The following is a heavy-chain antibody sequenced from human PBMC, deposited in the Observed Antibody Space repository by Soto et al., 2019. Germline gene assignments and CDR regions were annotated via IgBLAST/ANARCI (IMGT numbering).Heavy chain of an antibody. V-gene: IGHV2-5*02. CDR3: AHRRGDDYGDPEAFDY. Sequence: QITLKESGPTLVKPTQTLTLTCTFSGFSLSTSGVGVGWIRQPPGKALEWLALIYWDDDKRYSPSLKSRLTLTKDTSKNQVVLTMTNMDPVDTATYYCAHRRGDDYGDPEAFDYWGQGTLVTVSS. D-gene: IGHD4-17*01. CDR2: IYWDDDK. CDR1: GFSLSTSGVG. J-gene: IGHJ4*02.